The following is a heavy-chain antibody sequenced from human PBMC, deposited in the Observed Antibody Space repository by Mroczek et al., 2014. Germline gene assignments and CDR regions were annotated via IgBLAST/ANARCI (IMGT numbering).Heavy chain of an antibody. J-gene: IGHJ4*02. CDR3: ARGSVLRLRHIDY. V-gene: IGHV4-61*02. D-gene: IGHD3-3*01. Sequence: VQLVETGPGLVKPSQTLSLTCTVSGGSISSGSYYWSWIRQPAGKGLEWIGRIYTSGSTNYNPSLKSRVTISVDTSKNQFSLKLSSVTAADTAVYYCARGSVLRLRHIDYWGQGTLVTVSS. CDR2: IYTSGST. CDR1: GGSISSGSYY.